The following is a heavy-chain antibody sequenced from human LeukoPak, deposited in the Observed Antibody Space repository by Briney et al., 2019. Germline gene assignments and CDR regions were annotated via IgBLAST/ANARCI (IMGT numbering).Heavy chain of an antibody. CDR2: ISSSSSTI. J-gene: IGHJ4*02. CDR3: ARLRGGDGSVFRPFDY. Sequence: GGSLRLSCAASGFTFSSYSMNWVRQAPGKGLEWVSYISSSSSTIYYADSVKGRFTISRDNAKNSLYLQMNSLRAEDTAMYYCARLRGGDGSVFRPFDYRGQGTLVTVSS. CDR1: GFTFSSYS. V-gene: IGHV3-48*01. D-gene: IGHD3-22*01.